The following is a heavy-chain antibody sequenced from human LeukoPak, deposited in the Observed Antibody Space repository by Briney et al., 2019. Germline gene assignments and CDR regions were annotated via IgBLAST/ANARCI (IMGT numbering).Heavy chain of an antibody. J-gene: IGHJ4*02. CDR1: GGSISSYY. D-gene: IGHD3-16*02. CDR3: ARDRGEDYVWGSYRLFDY. V-gene: IGHV4-59*01. Sequence: PSETLSLTRTVSGGSISSYYWSWIRQPPGKGLEWIGYIYYSGSTNYNPSLKSRVTISVDTSKNQFSLKLSSVTAADTAVYYCARDRGEDYVWGSYRLFDYWGQGTLVTVSS. CDR2: IYYSGST.